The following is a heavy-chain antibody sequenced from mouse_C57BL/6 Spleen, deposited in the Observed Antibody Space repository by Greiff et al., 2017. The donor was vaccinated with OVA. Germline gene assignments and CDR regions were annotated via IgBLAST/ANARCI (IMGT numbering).Heavy chain of an antibody. CDR3: ATNWDGDFDY. CDR1: GYSITSGYY. D-gene: IGHD4-1*01. V-gene: IGHV3-6*01. J-gene: IGHJ2*01. Sequence: ESGPGLVKPSQSLSLTCSVTGYSITSGYYWNWIRQFPGNTLEWIGYISYDGSNNYNTALKKRIAITRDTSKNQFFLKLKSVTTEDTATYYCATNWDGDFDYWGQGTTLTVSS. CDR2: ISYDGSN.